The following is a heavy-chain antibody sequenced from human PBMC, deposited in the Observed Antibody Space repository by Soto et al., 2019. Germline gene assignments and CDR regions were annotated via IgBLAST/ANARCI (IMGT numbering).Heavy chain of an antibody. CDR2: VSGYNGDT. D-gene: IGHD2-8*01. Sequence: ASVKVSCKASGYTFSRYGISWVRQAPGQGLEWMGWVSGYNGDTKYAQKFQGRVTMTVDTSTYTAYMELRSLTSDDTAKYYCAKNGQPPYYYYGRDVWG. CDR1: GYTFSRYG. V-gene: IGHV1-18*01. J-gene: IGHJ6*02. CDR3: AKNGQPPYYYYGRDV.